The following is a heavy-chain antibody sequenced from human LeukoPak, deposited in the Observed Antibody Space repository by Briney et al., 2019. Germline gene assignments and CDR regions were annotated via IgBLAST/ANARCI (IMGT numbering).Heavy chain of an antibody. CDR2: IYYSGST. CDR3: SRESGPFSPFGF. J-gene: IGHJ4*02. V-gene: IGHV4-31*03. D-gene: IGHD1-26*01. Sequence: PSDTLSLTCTVSGGSISSGGYYWSWIRQHPGKGLEGIGYIYYSGSTYYNPSLKSRVNISVDPSKNQSSLKLSSVTAADTAVYYCSRESGPFSPFGFWGQGTLVPVHS. CDR1: GGSISSGGYY.